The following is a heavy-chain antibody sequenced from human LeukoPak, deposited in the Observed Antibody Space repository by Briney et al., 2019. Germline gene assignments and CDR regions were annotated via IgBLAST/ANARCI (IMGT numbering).Heavy chain of an antibody. CDR2: IKSDGST. Sequence: GGSLRLSCAASGFTFSSYWMHWVRQTPGKGLVWVSRIKSDGSTIYADSVKGRFTISRDNAKNTLYLQMNSLRTEDTAIYYCARAVTYFYGSVTYDWFDPWGQGTLVTVSS. CDR3: ARAVTYFYGSVTYDWFDP. V-gene: IGHV3-74*01. CDR1: GFTFSSYW. J-gene: IGHJ5*02. D-gene: IGHD3-10*01.